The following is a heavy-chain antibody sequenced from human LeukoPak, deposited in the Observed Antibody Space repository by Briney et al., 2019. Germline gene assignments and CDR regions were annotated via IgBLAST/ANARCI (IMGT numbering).Heavy chain of an antibody. CDR2: INGGNGNT. CDR1: GYSFTNYA. D-gene: IGHD6-19*01. Sequence: GASVKVSCKASGYSFTNYAIHWVRQVPGQRLEWMGWINGGNGNTKYSQKFQGRVTIFRDTSATTAYMELSSLKSEDTAVYFCVRAGGIAVAGGDHYFDYWGQGTLVTVSS. CDR3: VRAGGIAVAGGDHYFDY. J-gene: IGHJ4*02. V-gene: IGHV1-3*01.